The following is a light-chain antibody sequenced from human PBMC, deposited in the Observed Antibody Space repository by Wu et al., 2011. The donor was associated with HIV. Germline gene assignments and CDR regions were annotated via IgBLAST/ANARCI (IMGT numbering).Light chain of an antibody. Sequence: RASQSISRSLVWFHKNLARLPGSSSMVHQPGPLGIPTRFSGSGSGTEFTLTISSMQSADFAVYYCQQYNDWRPLTFGGGTKVEIK. CDR2: VH. V-gene: IGKV3-15*01. CDR3: QQYNDWRPLT. CDR1: QSISRS. J-gene: IGKJ4*01.